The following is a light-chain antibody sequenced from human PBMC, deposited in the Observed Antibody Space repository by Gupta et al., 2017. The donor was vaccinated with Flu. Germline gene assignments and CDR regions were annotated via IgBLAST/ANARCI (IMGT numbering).Light chain of an antibody. CDR3: AAWDDSLNGVV. CDR1: SSNVGNNY. J-gene: IGLJ2*01. Sequence: SSNVGNNYVYWYRQFPGAAPKLLIFRSNERPSGVSDRFSGSKSGTPASLAISGLRSEDEADYSCAAWDDSLNGVVFGGGTKLTVL. V-gene: IGLV1-47*01. CDR2: RSN.